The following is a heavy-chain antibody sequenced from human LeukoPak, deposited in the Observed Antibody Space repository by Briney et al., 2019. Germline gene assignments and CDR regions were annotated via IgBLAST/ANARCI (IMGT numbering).Heavy chain of an antibody. CDR1: GGSFSGYY. V-gene: IGHV4-34*01. Sequence: SETLSLTCAVYGGSFSGYYWSWIRQPPGKGLEWIGEINHSGSTNYNPSLKSRVTISVDTSKNQFSLKLSSVTAADTAVYYCARGAARGRNNWFDPWGQGTLVTVSS. D-gene: IGHD6-6*01. J-gene: IGHJ5*02. CDR2: INHSGST. CDR3: ARGAARGRNNWFDP.